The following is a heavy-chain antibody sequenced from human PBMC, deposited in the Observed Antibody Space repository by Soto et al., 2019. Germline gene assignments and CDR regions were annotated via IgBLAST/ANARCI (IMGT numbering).Heavy chain of an antibody. J-gene: IGHJ4*02. CDR3: ARYRGAGPFDY. V-gene: IGHV3-33*01. Sequence: QVQLVESGGCVVQPGRSLRLSCAASGFTFISYGMHWVRQAPGKGLEWVAVIWSDGSNKYYADSVKGRFTISRDNSKNTLSLQMNSLSVEDTAVYYFARYRGAGPFDYWGQGTLVTVS. CDR2: IWSDGSNK. D-gene: IGHD3-16*02. CDR1: GFTFISYG.